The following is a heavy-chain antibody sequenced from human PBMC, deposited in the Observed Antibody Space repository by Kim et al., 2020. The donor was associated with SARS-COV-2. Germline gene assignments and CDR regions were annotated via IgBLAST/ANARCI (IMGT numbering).Heavy chain of an antibody. CDR3: ARERGVRYFDWSPLGPYGMDG. Sequence: SETLSLTCAVYGGSFSGYYWSWIRQPPGKGLEWIGEINHSGSTNYNPSLKSRVTISVDTSKNQFSLKLSSVTAADTAVYYCARERGVRYFDWSPLGPYGMDGWGQGTSVTVSS. CDR1: GGSFSGYY. D-gene: IGHD3-9*01. CDR2: INHSGST. V-gene: IGHV4-34*01. J-gene: IGHJ6*02.